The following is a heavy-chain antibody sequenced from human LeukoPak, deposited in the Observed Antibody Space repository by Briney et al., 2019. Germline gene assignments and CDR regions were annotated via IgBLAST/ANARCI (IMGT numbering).Heavy chain of an antibody. CDR2: IIPILGTA. CDR3: ARGYYYDSSGYPDY. Sequence: SVKVSCKASGGTFSSYAISWVRQAPGQGLEWMGGIIPILGTANYAQKFQGRVTITADESTSTAYMELSSLRSEDTAVYYCARGYYYDSSGYPDYWGQGTLVTVSS. J-gene: IGHJ4*02. D-gene: IGHD3-22*01. CDR1: GGTFSSYA. V-gene: IGHV1-69*13.